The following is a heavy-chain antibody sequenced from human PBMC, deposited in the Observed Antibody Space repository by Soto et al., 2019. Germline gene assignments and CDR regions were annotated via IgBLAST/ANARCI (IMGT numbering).Heavy chain of an antibody. Sequence: QITLKESGPPLVKPTQPLTLTCSLSGFSVSSNGERVGWIRQPPGKALEWLALIYWDDDKKYNPYLNSRSTITKDTAEKRVVLTVTDVDPADTATYYCVDGTLGSYGHVYLDYWCQGTLVTVAA. CDR1: GFSVSSNGER. D-gene: IGHD5-18*01. J-gene: IGHJ4*02. V-gene: IGHV2-5*02. CDR3: VDGTLGSYGHVYLDY. CDR2: IYWDDDK.